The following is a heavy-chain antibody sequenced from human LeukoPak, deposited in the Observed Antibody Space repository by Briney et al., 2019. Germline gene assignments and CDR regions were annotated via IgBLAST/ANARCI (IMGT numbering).Heavy chain of an antibody. J-gene: IGHJ4*02. D-gene: IGHD4-17*01. Sequence: PGESLKISCKGSGYSFTSYWISWVRQMPGKGLEWMGRIDPSDSYTNYSPSFQGHVTISADKSISTAYLQWSSLKASDTAMYYCASSTAVTTHYFDFWGQGTLVTVSS. CDR2: IDPSDSYT. CDR3: ASSTAVTTHYFDF. V-gene: IGHV5-10-1*01. CDR1: GYSFTSYW.